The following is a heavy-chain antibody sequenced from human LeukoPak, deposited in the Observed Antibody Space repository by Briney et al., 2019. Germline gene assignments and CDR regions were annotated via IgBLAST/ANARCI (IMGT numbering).Heavy chain of an antibody. CDR1: RFTFSDYY. CDR3: ARKARGVFTPMDY. J-gene: IGHJ4*02. Sequence: PGGSLRLFCAASRFTFSDYYMSWIRQAPGKGLEWVSYISSSSSYTNYADSVKGRFTISRDNAKNSLYLQMNSLRAEDTAVYYCARKARGVFTPMDYWGQGTLVTVSS. D-gene: IGHD3-10*01. CDR2: ISSSSSYT. V-gene: IGHV3-11*06.